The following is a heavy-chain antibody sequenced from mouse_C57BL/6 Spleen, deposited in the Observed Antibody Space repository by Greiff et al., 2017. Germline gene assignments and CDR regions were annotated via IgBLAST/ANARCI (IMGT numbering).Heavy chain of an antibody. CDR1: GFTFNTYA. CDR3: VREAGYYYGSSYAMDY. Sequence: EVQGVESGGGLVQPKGSLKLSCAASGFTFNTYAMHWVRQAPGKGLEWVARIRSKSSNYATYYADSVKDRFTISRDDSQSMLYLQMNNLKTEDTAMYYCVREAGYYYGSSYAMDYWGQGTSVTVSS. D-gene: IGHD1-1*01. V-gene: IGHV10-3*01. CDR2: IRSKSSNYAT. J-gene: IGHJ4*01.